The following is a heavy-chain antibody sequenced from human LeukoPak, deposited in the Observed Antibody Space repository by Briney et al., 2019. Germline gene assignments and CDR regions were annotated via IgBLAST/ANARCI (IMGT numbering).Heavy chain of an antibody. Sequence: SETLSLTCTVSGGSVSSGSYYWSWIRQPPGKGLEWIGYIYYSGSTNYNPSLKSRVTISVDTSKNQFSLKLSSVTAADTAVYYCARDRVGATTQSYWYFDLWGRGTLVTVSS. CDR1: GGSVSSGSYY. J-gene: IGHJ2*01. D-gene: IGHD1-26*01. CDR2: IYYSGST. V-gene: IGHV4-61*01. CDR3: ARDRVGATTQSYWYFDL.